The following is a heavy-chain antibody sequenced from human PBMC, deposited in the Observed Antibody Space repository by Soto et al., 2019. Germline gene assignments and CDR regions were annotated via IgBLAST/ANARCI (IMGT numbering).Heavy chain of an antibody. D-gene: IGHD5-12*01. V-gene: IGHV4-39*01. J-gene: IGHJ4*02. CDR2: IYYSGST. CDR3: ARVGYDRFDFDY. CDR1: GGSISSSSYY. Sequence: SETLSLTCTVSGGSISSSSYYWGWIRQPPGKGLEWIGSIYYSGSTYYNPSLKSRVTISVDTSKNQFSLKLSSVTAADTAVYYCARVGYDRFDFDYWGQGTLVTVSS.